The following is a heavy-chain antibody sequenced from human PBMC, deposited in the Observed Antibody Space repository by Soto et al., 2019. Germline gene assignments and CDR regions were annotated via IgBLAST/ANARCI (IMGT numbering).Heavy chain of an antibody. D-gene: IGHD2-2*01. J-gene: IGHJ4*02. V-gene: IGHV3-21*01. Sequence: DSVKGRFTISRDNAKNSLYLQMNSLRAEDTAVYYCARDCSSTSCYGAHFDYWGQGTLVTVSS. CDR3: ARDCSSTSCYGAHFDY.